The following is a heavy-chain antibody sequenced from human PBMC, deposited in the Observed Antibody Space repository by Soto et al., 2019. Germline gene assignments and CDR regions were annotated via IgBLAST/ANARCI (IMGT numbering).Heavy chain of an antibody. J-gene: IGHJ4*02. CDR1: EFTFSNYA. Sequence: QVQLVESGGGVVQPGGSLRLSCAASEFTFSNYAMHWVRQPPGKGLQWLAVISYDGNNKYYADSVEGRFTISRDNSKNTVYLQMNSLRLEDTAVYYCARGPSYSDSYFDYWGQGTLVTVS. D-gene: IGHD4-17*01. CDR2: ISYDGNNK. V-gene: IGHV3-30*03. CDR3: ARGPSYSDSYFDY.